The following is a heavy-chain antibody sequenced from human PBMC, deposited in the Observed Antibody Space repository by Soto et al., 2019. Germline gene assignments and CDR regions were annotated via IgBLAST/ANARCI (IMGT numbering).Heavy chain of an antibody. D-gene: IGHD2-15*01. CDR2: ILVDGCA. Sequence: GGSLRLSCAASGFMCSSFDMSWVRQAPGKGLECVSTILVDGCAFYGDSVKGRFTISRDSSRNTLYLQMNSLRAEDTAVYYCAKDRMNHNSVWDPFDIWGQETMVTV. V-gene: IGHV3-23*01. CDR3: AKDRMNHNSVWDPFDI. CDR1: GFMCSSFD. J-gene: IGHJ3*02.